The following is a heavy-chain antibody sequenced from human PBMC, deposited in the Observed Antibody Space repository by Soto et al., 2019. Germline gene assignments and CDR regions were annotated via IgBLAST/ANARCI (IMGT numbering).Heavy chain of an antibody. CDR2: ISGSGGST. Sequence: GGSLRLSCAASGFTFSSYAMSWVRQAPGKGLEWVSAISGSGGSTYYSDSVKGRFTISRDNSKNTLYLQMNSLRAEDTAVYYCAKAPGGKRRGYDLDYWGQGTLVTVYS. CDR1: GFTFSSYA. CDR3: AKAPGGKRRGYDLDY. D-gene: IGHD5-12*01. J-gene: IGHJ4*02. V-gene: IGHV3-23*01.